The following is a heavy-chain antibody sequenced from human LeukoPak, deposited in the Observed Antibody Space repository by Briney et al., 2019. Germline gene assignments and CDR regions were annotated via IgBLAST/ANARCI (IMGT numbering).Heavy chain of an antibody. CDR3: TRGWSWAYWGDS. J-gene: IGHJ4*02. CDR1: GYRFTNYG. D-gene: IGHD2-8*02. CDR2: ISAFNGDI. V-gene: IGHV1-18*01. Sequence: GASVKVSCKASGYRFTNYGVSWVRQAPGQGLEWMGWISAFNGDIKYAQKLQGRVTMTTDISTTTFYMELRSLTSDDTALYYCTRGWSWAYWGDSWGQGTLVTVSA.